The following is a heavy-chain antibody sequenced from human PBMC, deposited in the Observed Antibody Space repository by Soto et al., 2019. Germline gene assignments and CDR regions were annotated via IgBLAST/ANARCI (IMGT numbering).Heavy chain of an antibody. J-gene: IGHJ3*01. Sequence: QVQLQESGPGLEKPSQTLSLTCTVSGASLSSGGYYWTWIRQVPGKALEWIGYIFHTGTTFYNPSLKSRVVMSIEKSDHQFSLNLRSVTAADTAVYYCARGLGYDSNGRFLAAFDVWGQGRMVTVSS. D-gene: IGHD3-22*01. CDR1: GASLSSGGYY. CDR2: IFHTGTT. CDR3: ARGLGYDSNGRFLAAFDV. V-gene: IGHV4-31*03.